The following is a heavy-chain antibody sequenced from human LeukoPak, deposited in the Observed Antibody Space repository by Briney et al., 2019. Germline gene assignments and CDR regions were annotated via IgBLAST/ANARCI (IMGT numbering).Heavy chain of an antibody. V-gene: IGHV3-21*01. CDR1: GFTFTNFS. CDR2: ITSSTTYI. D-gene: IGHD2-2*01. J-gene: IGHJ2*01. CDR3: ATSPQDRSSPTCYLPWYFDL. Sequence: GGSLRLSCAASGFTFTNFSMSWVRQTPGRGLEWVSSITSSTTYIYYANSVRGRFTISRDNTKNSLYLQMNSLRAEDTAVYHCATSPQDRSSPTCYLPWYFDLWGRGTLVTVSS.